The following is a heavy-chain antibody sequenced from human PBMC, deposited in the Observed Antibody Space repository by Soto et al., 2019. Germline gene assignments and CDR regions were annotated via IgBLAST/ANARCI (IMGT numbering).Heavy chain of an antibody. Sequence: KESGPTLVKPTQTLTLTCPFSGFSLSTSGVGVGWIRQPPGKALEWLALIYWNDDKRYSPSLKSRLTITKDTSKNQVVLTMTNMDPVDTATYYCAHRRGMAATGDFDYWGQGTLVTVSS. CDR1: GFSLSTSGVG. D-gene: IGHD7-27*01. CDR2: IYWNDDK. V-gene: IGHV2-5*01. CDR3: AHRRGMAATGDFDY. J-gene: IGHJ4*02.